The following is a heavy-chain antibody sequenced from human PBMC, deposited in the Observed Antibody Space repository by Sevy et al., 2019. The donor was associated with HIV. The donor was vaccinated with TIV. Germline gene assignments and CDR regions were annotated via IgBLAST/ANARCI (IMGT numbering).Heavy chain of an antibody. CDR1: GFTFTSYS. CDR2: ISYDATNK. V-gene: IGHV3-30-3*01. Sequence: GGSLRLSCAASGFTFTSYSMHWVRQAPGKGLEWVATISYDATNKHYADSVKGRFTISRDNSRNSLFLQMNGLTTEDTAVYYCARPRANYVDHYFFYAMDVWGQGTTVTVSS. CDR3: ARPRANYVDHYFFYAMDV. D-gene: IGHD4-17*01. J-gene: IGHJ6*02.